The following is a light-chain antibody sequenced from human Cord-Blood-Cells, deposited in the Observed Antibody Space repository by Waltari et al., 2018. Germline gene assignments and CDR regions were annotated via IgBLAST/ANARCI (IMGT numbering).Light chain of an antibody. J-gene: IGLJ2*01. Sequence: QSALTQPASVSGSPGQSITISCTGTSSDVGGYNYVSWYQQHPGKDPKLMIYDVSTLPSGVSNRFSGSKSGNTASLTISGLQAEDEADYYCSSYTSSSTLVFGGGTKLTVL. CDR3: SSYTSSSTLV. V-gene: IGLV2-14*01. CDR2: DVS. CDR1: SSDVGGYNY.